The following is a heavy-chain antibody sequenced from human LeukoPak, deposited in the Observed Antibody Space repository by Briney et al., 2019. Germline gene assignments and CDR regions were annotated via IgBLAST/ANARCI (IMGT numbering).Heavy chain of an antibody. J-gene: IGHJ4*02. CDR1: GYTFTSYY. V-gene: IGHV1-46*01. CDR2: INPSGGST. Sequence: ASVKVSCKASGYTFTSYYMHWVRQAPGQGLEWMGIINPSGGSTNYAQKFQGRVTMTRDTSTSTVYMELSSLRSEATAVYYCAKEVRIAAAGFFDYWGQGTLVTISS. CDR3: AKEVRIAAAGFFDY. D-gene: IGHD6-13*01.